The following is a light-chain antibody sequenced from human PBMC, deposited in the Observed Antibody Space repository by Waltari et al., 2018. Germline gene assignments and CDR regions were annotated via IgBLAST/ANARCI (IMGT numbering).Light chain of an antibody. Sequence: QSVLTQPPSVSGAPGQRVSISCTGSGSNLGAGYDVHWYQQHPGKAPKLLIYGTSTRPPGVPDRFFGSQSGTSASLAITALQAEDEAEYYCQSYETSLSVVFGGGTKLTVL. J-gene: IGLJ2*01. CDR1: GSNLGAGYD. V-gene: IGLV1-40*01. CDR2: GTS. CDR3: QSYETSLSVV.